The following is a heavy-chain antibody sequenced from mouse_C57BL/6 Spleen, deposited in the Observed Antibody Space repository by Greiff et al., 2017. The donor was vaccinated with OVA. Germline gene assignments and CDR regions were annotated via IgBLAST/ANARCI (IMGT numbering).Heavy chain of an antibody. CDR1: GFTFSSYA. CDR2: ISDGGSYT. Sequence: EVQLVESGGGLVKPGGSLKLSCAASGFTFSSYAMSWVRPTPEKRLEWVATISDGGSYTYYPDNVKGRFTISRDNAKNNLYLQMSHLKSEDTAMYYCARGGTQLAPDYWGQGTTLTVSS. CDR3: ARGGTQLAPDY. J-gene: IGHJ2*01. D-gene: IGHD3-1*01. V-gene: IGHV5-4*01.